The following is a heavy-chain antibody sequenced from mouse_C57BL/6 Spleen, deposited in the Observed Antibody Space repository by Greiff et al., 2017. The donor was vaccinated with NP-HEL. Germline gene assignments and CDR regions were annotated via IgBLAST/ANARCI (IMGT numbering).Heavy chain of an antibody. J-gene: IGHJ2*01. CDR1: GYTFTDYY. CDR2: INPNNGGT. CDR3: ARRSFITSNFFDY. D-gene: IGHD1-1*01. V-gene: IGHV1-26*01. Sequence: EVQLQQSGPELVKPGASVKISCKASGYTFTDYYMNWVKQSHGKSLEWIGDINPNNGGTSYNQKFKGKATLTVDKSSSTAYMELRSLTSEDSAVYYCARRSFITSNFFDYWGQGTTLTVSS.